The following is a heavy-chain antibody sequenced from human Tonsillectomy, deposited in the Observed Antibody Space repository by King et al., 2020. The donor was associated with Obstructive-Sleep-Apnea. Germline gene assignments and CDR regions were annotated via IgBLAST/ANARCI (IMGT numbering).Heavy chain of an antibody. D-gene: IGHD5-18*01. V-gene: IGHV5-51*01. Sequence: QLVQSGAEVKKPGESLKISCKGSGYSFTSYWIGWVRQMPGKGLEWMGIIYPGDSDTRYSPSFQAQVTISADKSISTAYLQWSSLKASDTAMYYCARQGEVDTAMVSPIDYWGQGTLVTVSS. J-gene: IGHJ4*02. CDR1: GYSFTSYW. CDR2: IYPGDSDT. CDR3: ARQGEVDTAMVSPIDY.